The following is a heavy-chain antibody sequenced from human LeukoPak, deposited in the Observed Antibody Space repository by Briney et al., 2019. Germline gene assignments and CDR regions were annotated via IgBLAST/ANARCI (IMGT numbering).Heavy chain of an antibody. CDR3: ARRLLTVTSGFPWYFDL. Sequence: GGSLRLSCAASGFTVSSNYMSWVRQAPGKGLEWVSVVYSGGNTYHADSVRGRFTISRDNSKNTLYLQMNSLSAEDTAVYYCARRLLTVTSGFPWYFDLWGRGTLVAVSS. J-gene: IGHJ2*01. V-gene: IGHV3-66*01. D-gene: IGHD4-17*01. CDR1: GFTVSSNY. CDR2: VYSGGNT.